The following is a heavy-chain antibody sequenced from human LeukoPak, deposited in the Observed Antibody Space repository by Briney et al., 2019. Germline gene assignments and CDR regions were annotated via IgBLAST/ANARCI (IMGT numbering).Heavy chain of an antibody. D-gene: IGHD1-26*01. Sequence: GASVRVSCKASGYTFTDYYMHWVRQAPGQGLEWMGWINPNSGDTNYAQKFQGRVTVTRDTSISTAYMELSRLRSDDTAVYYCARGGRRGSYYEYFHHWGQGTLVSVSS. V-gene: IGHV1-2*02. J-gene: IGHJ1*01. CDR2: INPNSGDT. CDR3: ARGGRRGSYYEYFHH. CDR1: GYTFTDYY.